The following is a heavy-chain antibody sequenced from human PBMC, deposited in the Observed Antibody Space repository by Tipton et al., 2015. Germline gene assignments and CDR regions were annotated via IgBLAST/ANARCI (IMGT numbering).Heavy chain of an antibody. CDR2: ISSSSSYI. D-gene: IGHD4-17*01. CDR3: ARDDGDYVLGEFDY. J-gene: IGHJ4*02. Sequence: SLRLSCAASGFTFGSYNMHWVRQAPAMGLEWVSSISSSSSYIFYADSLKGRFTISRDNAENSLYLQINSLRAEDTAVYFCARDDGDYVLGEFDYWGQGTLVTVSS. V-gene: IGHV3-21*01. CDR1: GFTFGSYN.